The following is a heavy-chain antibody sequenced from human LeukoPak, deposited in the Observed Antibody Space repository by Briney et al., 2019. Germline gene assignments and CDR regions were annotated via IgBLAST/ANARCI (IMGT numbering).Heavy chain of an antibody. Sequence: PGGSLRLSCAASGFTFSSYGMHWVRQAPGKGLEWVALIRYDGSNKYYADSVKGRFTISRDNSKNTLYLQMNSLRAEDTAVYYCAKGRCSSTSCYDLDWFDPWGQGTLVTVSS. D-gene: IGHD2-2*01. J-gene: IGHJ5*02. CDR1: GFTFSSYG. CDR3: AKGRCSSTSCYDLDWFDP. V-gene: IGHV3-30*02. CDR2: IRYDGSNK.